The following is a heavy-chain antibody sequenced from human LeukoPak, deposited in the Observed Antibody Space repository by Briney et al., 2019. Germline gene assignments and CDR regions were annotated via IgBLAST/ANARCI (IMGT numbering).Heavy chain of an antibody. CDR3: ARGSADIVVVPAAISFDY. CDR1: GFTVSSNY. D-gene: IGHD2-2*02. CDR2: IYSGGST. V-gene: IGHV3-53*01. Sequence: GGSLRLSCAASGFTVSSNYMSWVRQAPGKGLEWVSVIYSGGSTYYADSVKGRFTISRDNSKNTLYLQMNSLRAEDTAVYYCARGSADIVVVPAAISFDYWGQGTLVTVSS. J-gene: IGHJ4*02.